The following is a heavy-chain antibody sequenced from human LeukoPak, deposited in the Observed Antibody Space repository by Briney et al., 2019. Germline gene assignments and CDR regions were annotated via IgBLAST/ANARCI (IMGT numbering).Heavy chain of an antibody. Sequence: GGPLRLSCAASGFAFSDTWMTWIRKAPGKGLEWVVFIKGDGSDKKYVDSVKGRFTISRDNAKNSLFLQMNSPRAEDTAVYYCARDRGWIQHDIWGQGTMVTVSS. CDR3: ARDRGWIQHDI. CDR1: GFAFSDTW. V-gene: IGHV3-7*01. D-gene: IGHD5-18*01. J-gene: IGHJ3*02. CDR2: IKGDGSDK.